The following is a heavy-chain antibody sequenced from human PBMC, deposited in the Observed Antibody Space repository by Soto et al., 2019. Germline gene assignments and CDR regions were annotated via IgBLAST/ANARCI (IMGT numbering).Heavy chain of an antibody. CDR3: AKGGYSLPRYSSRLSRKGWFDP. Sequence: GGSLRLSCAASGFTFSSYGMHWVRQAPGKGLEWVAVISYDGSNKYYADSVKGRFTISRDNSKNTLYLQMNSLRAEDTAVYYCAKGGYSLPRYSSRLSRKGWFDPWGQGTLVTVSS. J-gene: IGHJ5*02. CDR2: ISYDGSNK. V-gene: IGHV3-30*18. CDR1: GFTFSSYG. D-gene: IGHD6-13*01.